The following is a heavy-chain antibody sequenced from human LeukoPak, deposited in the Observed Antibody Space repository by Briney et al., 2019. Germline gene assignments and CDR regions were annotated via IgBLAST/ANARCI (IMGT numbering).Heavy chain of an antibody. J-gene: IGHJ6*03. CDR3: ARGLGWKVTPMGLFYMDV. CDR2: INYGGDT. CDR1: GGSFSGYD. D-gene: IGHD1-1*01. V-gene: IGHV4-34*01. Sequence: SETLSLTCGVDGGSFSGYDWTWVCQPPGKGLEWIGQINYGGDTNYNPSLKSRVTISVDTSKNQFSLKVTSVTAADRAVYYCARGLGWKVTPMGLFYMDVWGEGATVTVSS.